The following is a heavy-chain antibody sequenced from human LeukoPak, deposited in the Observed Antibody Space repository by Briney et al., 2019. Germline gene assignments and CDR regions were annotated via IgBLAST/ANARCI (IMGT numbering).Heavy chain of an antibody. Sequence: SETLSLTCTVSGGSINSYYWSWIRQPPGKGLEWIGSSYYSGGTNFNPSLKSRVTIPVDISKNQFSLKLDSVTAADTAMYYCARYAPGGIDAFDVWGQATTVTVSS. J-gene: IGHJ3*01. CDR1: GGSINSYY. CDR3: ARYAPGGIDAFDV. D-gene: IGHD6-13*01. V-gene: IGHV4-59*08. CDR2: SYYSGGT.